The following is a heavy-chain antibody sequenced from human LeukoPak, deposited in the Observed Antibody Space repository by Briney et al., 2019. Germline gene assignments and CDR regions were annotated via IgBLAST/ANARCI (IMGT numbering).Heavy chain of an antibody. CDR2: INHSGSA. CDR3: TRGQTGSYVYYYYYGMDV. CDR1: GGSFSGYY. D-gene: IGHD3-9*01. V-gene: IGHV4-34*01. Sequence: SETLSLTCAVYGGSFSGYYWTWIRQPPWKGLEWIGEINHSGSASYHPSLKSRVTISVDTSKNQFSLKLNSVTAADTAVYYCTRGQTGSYVYYYYYGMDVWGQGTTVTVSS. J-gene: IGHJ6*02.